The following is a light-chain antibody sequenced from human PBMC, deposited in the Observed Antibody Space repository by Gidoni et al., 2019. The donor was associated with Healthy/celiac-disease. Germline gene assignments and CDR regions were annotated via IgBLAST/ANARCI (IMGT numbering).Light chain of an antibody. CDR3: QQSYSTLELT. V-gene: IGKV1-39*01. CDR1: QSISSY. CDR2: AAS. Sequence: DIQMTQSPSSLSASVGDRVTITCRASQSISSYLNWYQLLIYAASSLQSGVPSRFSGSGSGTDVTLTISSLQPEDFATYYCQQSYSTLELTFGGGTKVEIK. J-gene: IGKJ4*01.